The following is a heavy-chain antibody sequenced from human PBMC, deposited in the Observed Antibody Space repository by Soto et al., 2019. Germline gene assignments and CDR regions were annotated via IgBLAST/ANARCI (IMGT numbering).Heavy chain of an antibody. V-gene: IGHV3-30-3*01. CDR1: GFTFSSYA. D-gene: IGHD3-22*01. Sequence: LRLSCAASGFTFSSYAMHWVRQAPGKGLEWVAVISYDGSNKYYADSVKGRFTISRDNSKNTLYLQMNSLRAEDTAVYYCARGGRDYDSSGYPAYYFDYWGQGTLVTVSS. J-gene: IGHJ4*02. CDR3: ARGGRDYDSSGYPAYYFDY. CDR2: ISYDGSNK.